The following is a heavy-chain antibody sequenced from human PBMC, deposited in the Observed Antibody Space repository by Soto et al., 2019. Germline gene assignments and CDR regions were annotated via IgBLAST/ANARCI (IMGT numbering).Heavy chain of an antibody. CDR1: GVTFSSYA. V-gene: IGHV3-23*01. CDR3: AKACTRRIAVAGTLNRAFDI. CDR2: ISGSGGST. J-gene: IGHJ3*02. Sequence: GSLRLSCAASGVTFSSYAMSCVRQTPGKGLEWVSAISGSGGSTYYADSVKGRFTISRDNSKNTLYLQMNSLRAEDTAVYYCAKACTRRIAVAGTLNRAFDIWGQGTLVTGSS. D-gene: IGHD6-19*01.